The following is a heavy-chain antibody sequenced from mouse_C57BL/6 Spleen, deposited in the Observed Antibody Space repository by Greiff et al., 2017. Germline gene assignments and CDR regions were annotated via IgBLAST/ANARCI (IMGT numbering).Heavy chain of an antibody. CDR2: INYDGSST. V-gene: IGHV5-16*01. J-gene: IGHJ4*01. CDR3: ARGGGLGRGYAMDY. Sequence: EVQVVESEGGLVQPGSSMKLSCTASGFTFSDYYMAWVRQVPEKGLEWVANINYDGSSTYYLDSLKSRFIISRDNAKNILYLQMSSLKSEDTATYYCARGGGLGRGYAMDYWGQGTSVTVSS. CDR1: GFTFSDYY. D-gene: IGHD4-1*01.